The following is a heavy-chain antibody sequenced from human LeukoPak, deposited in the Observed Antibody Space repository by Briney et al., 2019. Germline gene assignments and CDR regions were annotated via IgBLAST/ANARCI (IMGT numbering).Heavy chain of an antibody. CDR1: GGSISSYY. CDR2: IHTSGST. D-gene: IGHD3-22*01. J-gene: IGHJ4*02. V-gene: IGHV4-4*07. CDR3: ARDRYYYDSSARYFDY. Sequence: ETLSLTCTVSGGSISSYYWSWIRQPAGKGLEWIGRIHTSGSTNYSPSLKSRVTMSVDTSKNQFSLKLNSVTAADTAVYYCARDRYYYDSSARYFDYWGQGTLVTVSS.